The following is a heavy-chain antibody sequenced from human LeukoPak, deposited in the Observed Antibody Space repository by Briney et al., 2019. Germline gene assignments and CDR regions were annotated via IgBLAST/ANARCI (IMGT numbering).Heavy chain of an antibody. CDR3: AKDFGWHYYDSSGYYSFDY. D-gene: IGHD3-22*01. J-gene: IGHJ4*02. CDR1: GFTFSSYA. CDR2: ISGSGGST. Sequence: GGSLRLSCAASGFTFSSYAMSWVRQAPGKGLEWVSAISGSGGSTYYADSVKGRFTISRDNSKNTLYLQMNSLRAEDTAVYYCAKDFGWHYYDSSGYYSFDYWGQGTLVTVSS. V-gene: IGHV3-23*01.